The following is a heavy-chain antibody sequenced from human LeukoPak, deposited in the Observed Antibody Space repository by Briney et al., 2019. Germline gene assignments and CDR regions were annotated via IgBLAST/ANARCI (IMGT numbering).Heavy chain of an antibody. J-gene: IGHJ6*02. V-gene: IGHV4-30-2*01. CDR1: GGSISSGGYS. CDR3: AIRIQLSYYYYYGMDV. Sequence: PSQTLSLTCAVSGGSISSGGYSWSWIRQPPGKGLEWIGYIYHSGSTNYNPSLKSRVTISVDKSKNQFSLKLSSVTAADTAVYYCAIRIQLSYYYYYGMDVWGQGTTVTVSS. CDR2: IYHSGST. D-gene: IGHD5-18*01.